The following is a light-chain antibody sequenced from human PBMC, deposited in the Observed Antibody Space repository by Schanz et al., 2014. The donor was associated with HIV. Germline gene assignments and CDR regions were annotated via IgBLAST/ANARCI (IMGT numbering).Light chain of an antibody. V-gene: IGLV2-14*01. CDR2: DVS. CDR3: SSYAGSSYV. CDR1: SSDVGDYNY. Sequence: QSVLTQPASVSGSPGLSITISCTGTSSDVGDYNYVSWYQQHPGKAPKLMIYDVSNRPSGVSNRFSGSKSGNTASLTISGLQAEDEADYYCSSYAGSSYVFGTGTKLTVL. J-gene: IGLJ1*01.